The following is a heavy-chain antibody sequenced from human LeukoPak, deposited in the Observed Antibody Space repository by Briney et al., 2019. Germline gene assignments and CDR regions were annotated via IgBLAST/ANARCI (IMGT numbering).Heavy chain of an antibody. Sequence: SETLSLTCTVSGGSIGTYYWSWIRQSPGKGLEWSGYIYVTGSTRYNPYLQSRVTISVDTSGNQFFLKMSSVTAADTAVYYCARHIGGGIEDMDVWGKGTKVTVSS. V-gene: IGHV4-59*08. J-gene: IGHJ6*03. CDR1: GGSIGTYY. D-gene: IGHD3-16*02. CDR2: IYVTGST. CDR3: ARHIGGGIEDMDV.